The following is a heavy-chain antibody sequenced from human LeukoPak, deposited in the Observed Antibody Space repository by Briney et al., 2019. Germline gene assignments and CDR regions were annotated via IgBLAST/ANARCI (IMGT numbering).Heavy chain of an antibody. V-gene: IGHV4-39*02. J-gene: IGHJ5*02. CDR3: ASEGAWAFDP. CDR2: IYYSGST. CDR1: GGSISSSSYY. Sequence: SETLSLTCTVSGGSISSSSYYWVWIRPPPGQGLEWIGCIYYSGSTNYNPTLKIRVTIYVDKSKYHLSLNFSSVTATAAAVCYCASEGAWAFDPWGQGSVVTVSS. D-gene: IGHD3-16*01.